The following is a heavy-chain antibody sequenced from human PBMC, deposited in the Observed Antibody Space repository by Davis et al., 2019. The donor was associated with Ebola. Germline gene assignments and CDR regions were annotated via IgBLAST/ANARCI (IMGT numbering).Heavy chain of an antibody. CDR2: ISGSGGST. J-gene: IGHJ6*02. V-gene: IGHV3-23*01. Sequence: GESLKISCAASGFTFDDYAMSWVRQAPGKGLEWVSAISGSGGSTYYADSVKGRFTISRDNSKNTLYLQMNSLRAEDTAVYYCARDPSYDILTGLIYYYYGMDVWGQGTTVTVSS. D-gene: IGHD3-9*01. CDR1: GFTFDDYA. CDR3: ARDPSYDILTGLIYYYYGMDV.